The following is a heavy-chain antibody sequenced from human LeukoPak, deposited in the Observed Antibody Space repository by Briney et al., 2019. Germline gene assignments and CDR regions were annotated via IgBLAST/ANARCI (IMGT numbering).Heavy chain of an antibody. J-gene: IGHJ6*02. D-gene: IGHD3-16*02. Sequence: ASVKVSCKASGYTFTSYGISWVRQAPGQGLEWMGWISAYNGNTNYAQKLQGRVTMTTDTSTSTAYMELRSLGSDDTAVYYCASSDYVWGSYREGMDVWGQGTTVTVSS. CDR3: ASSDYVWGSYREGMDV. CDR1: GYTFTSYG. CDR2: ISAYNGNT. V-gene: IGHV1-18*01.